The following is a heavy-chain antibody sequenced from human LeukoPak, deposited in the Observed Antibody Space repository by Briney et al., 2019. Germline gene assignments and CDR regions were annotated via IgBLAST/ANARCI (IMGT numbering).Heavy chain of an antibody. Sequence: GGSLRLSCAASGFTFSSYSMNWVRQAPGKGLEWVSYISSSSSTIYYADSVKGRFTISRDNAKNSLYLQMNSLRAEDTAVYYCARGVEDYDFWSGYLKYDAFDIWGQGTMVTVSS. CDR1: GFTFSSYS. J-gene: IGHJ3*02. D-gene: IGHD3-3*01. CDR2: ISSSSSTI. V-gene: IGHV3-48*01. CDR3: ARGVEDYDFWSGYLKYDAFDI.